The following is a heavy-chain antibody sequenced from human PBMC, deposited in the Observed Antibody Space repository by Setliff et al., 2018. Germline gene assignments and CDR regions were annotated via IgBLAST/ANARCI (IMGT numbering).Heavy chain of an antibody. J-gene: IGHJ6*01. Sequence: ASVKVSCKTSGYTFTNYGISWVRQAPGQGLEWMGWISTDNGNTKYAQNLHGKITMTTDTSTSTAYLELRSVRFDDTAVYYCARERSYDGLNYYGMDVWGQGTTVTVSS. CDR2: ISTDNGNT. CDR1: GYTFTNYG. V-gene: IGHV1-18*01. D-gene: IGHD1-26*01. CDR3: ARERSYDGLNYYGMDV.